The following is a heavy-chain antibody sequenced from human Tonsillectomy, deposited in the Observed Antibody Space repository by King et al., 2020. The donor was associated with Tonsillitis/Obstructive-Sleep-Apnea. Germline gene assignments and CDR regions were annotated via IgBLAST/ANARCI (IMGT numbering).Heavy chain of an antibody. D-gene: IGHD1-7*01. V-gene: IGHV3-48*02. CDR3: ARGRGELLKRATDNWFDP. CDR2: ICSSSSTI. Sequence: VQLVESGGGLVQPGGSLRLSCAASGFTFSSYSMNWVRQAPGKGLEWVSYICSSSSTIYYADSVKGRFTISRDNAKNSLYLQMNSLRDEDTAVYYCARGRGELLKRATDNWFDPWGQGTLVTVSS. J-gene: IGHJ5*02. CDR1: GFTFSSYS.